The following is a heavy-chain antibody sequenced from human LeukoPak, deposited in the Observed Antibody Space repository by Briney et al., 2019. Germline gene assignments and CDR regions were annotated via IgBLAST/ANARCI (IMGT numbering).Heavy chain of an antibody. V-gene: IGHV3-7*01. CDR3: ARVASGSYPYYFDY. D-gene: IGHD1-26*01. Sequence: GGSLRLSCVASGFTFSSYWMSWVRQAPGKGLEWVANIKQGGSEKYYVDSVKGRFTISRDNAKNSLFLQMSSLRAEDTAVYYCARVASGSYPYYFDYWGQGTLVTVSS. J-gene: IGHJ4*02. CDR2: IKQGGSEK. CDR1: GFTFSSYW.